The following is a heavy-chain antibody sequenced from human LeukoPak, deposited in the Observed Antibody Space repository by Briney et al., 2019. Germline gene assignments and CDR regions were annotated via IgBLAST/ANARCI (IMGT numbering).Heavy chain of an antibody. CDR2: IKHSGST. Sequence: PSETLSLTCAVYGGSFSGYYWSWIRQPPGTGLGWIGEIKHSGSTKYNPSLKSRVTISVDTSKDQFSLKRSSVTAADTAVYYCARARFGYYYDSSGYNRNCFDYWGQGTLVTVSS. V-gene: IGHV4-34*01. CDR3: ARARFGYYYDSSGYNRNCFDY. CDR1: GGSFSGYY. J-gene: IGHJ4*02. D-gene: IGHD3-22*01.